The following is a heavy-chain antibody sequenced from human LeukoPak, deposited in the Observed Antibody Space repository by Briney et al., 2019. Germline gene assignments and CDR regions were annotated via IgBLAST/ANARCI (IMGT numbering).Heavy chain of an antibody. Sequence: SETLSLTCTVSGGSISSGDYYWSWIRQPPGKGLEWIGYIYYSGSTYYSPSLKSRVTISVDTSKNQFSLKLSSVTAADTAVYYCEAVAGIDYWGQGTLVTVSS. V-gene: IGHV4-30-4*01. J-gene: IGHJ4*02. CDR1: GGSISSGDYY. CDR3: EAVAGIDY. CDR2: IYYSGST. D-gene: IGHD6-19*01.